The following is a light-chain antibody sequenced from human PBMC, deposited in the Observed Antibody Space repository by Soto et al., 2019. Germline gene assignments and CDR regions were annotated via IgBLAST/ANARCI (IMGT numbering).Light chain of an antibody. Sequence: ALTQPPAASGSPGQSVTISCTRTSSDVGGYNYVSWYQQHPGKAPKLMIYEVSKRPSGVPDRFSGSKSGNTASLTVSGLQAEDEADYYCSSYAGSNNLVFGTGTKVTVL. V-gene: IGLV2-8*01. CDR3: SSYAGSNNLV. CDR2: EVS. J-gene: IGLJ1*01. CDR1: SSDVGGYNY.